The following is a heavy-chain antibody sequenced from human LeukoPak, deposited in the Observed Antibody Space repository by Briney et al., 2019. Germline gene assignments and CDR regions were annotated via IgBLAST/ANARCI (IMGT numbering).Heavy chain of an antibody. V-gene: IGHV3-23*01. D-gene: IGHD5/OR15-5a*01. Sequence: PGGSLRLSCAASGFTFSSYAMSWVRQAPGKGLEWVSAISGSGGSTYYADSVKGRFTISRDNSKNTLYLQMNSLRAEDTAVYYCGNSRVHDGEFNDYWGQGTLVTVSS. J-gene: IGHJ4*02. CDR1: GFTFSSYA. CDR3: GNSRVHDGEFNDY. CDR2: ISGSGGST.